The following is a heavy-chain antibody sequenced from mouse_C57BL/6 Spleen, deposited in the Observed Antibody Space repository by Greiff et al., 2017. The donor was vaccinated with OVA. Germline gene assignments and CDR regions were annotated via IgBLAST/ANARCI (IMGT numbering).Heavy chain of an antibody. D-gene: IGHD1-1*01. CDR3: ARDLYYGSSFDY. CDR1: GYTFTSYT. CDR2: INPSSGYT. Sequence: QVQLQQSGAELARPGASVKMSCKASGYTFTSYTMHWVKQRPGQGLEWIGYINPSSGYTKYNQKFKDKATLTADKSSSTAYMQLSSLTSEDSAVYYCARDLYYGSSFDYWGQGTTLTVSS. V-gene: IGHV1-4*01. J-gene: IGHJ2*01.